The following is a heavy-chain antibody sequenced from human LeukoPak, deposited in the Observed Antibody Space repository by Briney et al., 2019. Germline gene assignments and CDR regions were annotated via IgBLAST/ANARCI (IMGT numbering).Heavy chain of an antibody. D-gene: IGHD1-1*01. Sequence: GGSLRLSCAISGFIFNTNGMNWVRQSPGKGLEWLATIAGGGESTYYVDSVKGRFAISRDNSKNTVFLHMNSLRVEDTAVYYCARGVYWSLDYWGQGTPVTVSS. J-gene: IGHJ4*02. CDR2: IAGGGEST. CDR1: GFIFNTNG. V-gene: IGHV3-23*01. CDR3: ARGVYWSLDY.